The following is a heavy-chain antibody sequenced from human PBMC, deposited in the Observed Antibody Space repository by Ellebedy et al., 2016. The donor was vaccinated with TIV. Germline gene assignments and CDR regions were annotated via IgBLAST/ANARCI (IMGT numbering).Heavy chain of an antibody. D-gene: IGHD3-10*01. CDR3: ARDSVYASEN. Sequence: MPSETLSLTCTVSGDSITSGGYHRSWIRQHPGKGLEWIGYIDDSGSTYYNPSLRSRVTISRDTSKSQFSLNLRSVTAADTAVYYCARDSVYASENWGQGTLVTVSS. CDR1: GDSITSGGYH. V-gene: IGHV4-31*03. J-gene: IGHJ4*02. CDR2: IDDSGST.